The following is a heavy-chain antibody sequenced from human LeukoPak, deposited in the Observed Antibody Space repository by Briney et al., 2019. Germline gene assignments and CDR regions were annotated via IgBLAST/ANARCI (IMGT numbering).Heavy chain of an antibody. J-gene: IGHJ3*02. D-gene: IGHD5-24*01. CDR3: TRAYNSFDI. V-gene: IGHV3-72*01. Sequence: AGGSLRLSCAASGFTLSDHYMDWVRQVPWKGLEWVGRSRDKAHGHTTEYAASVKDRFTVSRDDSKNSFYLQMNSLKTEDTAVYYCTRAYNSFDIWGQGTMVTVSS. CDR2: SRDKAHGHTT. CDR1: GFTLSDHY.